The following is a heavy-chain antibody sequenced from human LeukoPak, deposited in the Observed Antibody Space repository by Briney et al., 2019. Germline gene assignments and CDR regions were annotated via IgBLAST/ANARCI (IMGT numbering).Heavy chain of an antibody. CDR1: GYSFSSGYY. CDR2: IYHSGST. CDR3: ARGLSLAGTRN. J-gene: IGHJ4*02. Sequence: PSETLSLTCTVSGYSFSSGYYWGWIRQPPGKGLEWIGSIYHSGSTYYNPSLKSRVTISVDTSKNQFSLKVTSVTAADTAVYYCARGLSLAGTRNWGQGTLVTVSS. D-gene: IGHD6-19*01. V-gene: IGHV4-38-2*02.